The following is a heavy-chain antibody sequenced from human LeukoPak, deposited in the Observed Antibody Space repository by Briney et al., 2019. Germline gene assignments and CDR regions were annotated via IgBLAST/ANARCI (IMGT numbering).Heavy chain of an antibody. J-gene: IGHJ4*02. Sequence: GGSLRLSCVASGFTFTSYAMSWVRQAPEKGLEWVSVLSGSGGSTYYADSVKGRFIISRDNSKNTLYLQMNSLRAEDTAVYYCARVDYGDYGFDYWGQGTLVTVSS. CDR2: LSGSGGST. CDR1: GFTFTSYA. V-gene: IGHV3-23*01. CDR3: ARVDYGDYGFDY. D-gene: IGHD4-17*01.